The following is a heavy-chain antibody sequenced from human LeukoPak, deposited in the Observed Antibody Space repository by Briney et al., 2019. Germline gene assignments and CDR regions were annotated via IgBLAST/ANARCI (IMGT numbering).Heavy chain of an antibody. CDR3: TRPSYDSSEDV. D-gene: IGHD3-22*01. Sequence: PGGSLRLSCAASGFTFSGSAMHWVRQASGKGLEWVGRIRSKANSYATAYAASVKGRFTISRDDSKNTAYLQMNSLKTEDTAVYYCTRPSYDSSEDVWGKGTTVTVSS. CDR1: GFTFSGSA. J-gene: IGHJ6*04. V-gene: IGHV3-73*01. CDR2: IRSKANSYAT.